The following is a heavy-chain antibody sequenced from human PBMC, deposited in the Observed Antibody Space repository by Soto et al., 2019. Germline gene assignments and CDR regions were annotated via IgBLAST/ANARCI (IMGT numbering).Heavy chain of an antibody. D-gene: IGHD4-4*01. Sequence: QPGGSLRLSCAASGFTFSSYWMSWVRQAPGKGLEWVANIKPDGSEKYYVDSVKGRFTISRDNAKNSLYLQTNSLRAEDTAVYFCASSAYSKNGYWGQGTLVTVSS. CDR1: GFTFSSYW. J-gene: IGHJ4*02. V-gene: IGHV3-7*01. CDR2: IKPDGSEK. CDR3: ASSAYSKNGY.